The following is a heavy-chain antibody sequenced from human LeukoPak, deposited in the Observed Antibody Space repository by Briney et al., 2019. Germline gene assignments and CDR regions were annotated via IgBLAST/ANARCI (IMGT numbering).Heavy chain of an antibody. CDR3: ARRWTVTTPSDY. CDR2: IYSGGST. D-gene: IGHD4-17*01. J-gene: IGHJ4*02. V-gene: IGHV3-53*01. CDR1: GFTVSSNH. Sequence: PGGSLRLSCAASGFTVSSNHMSWVRQAPGKGLEWVSVIYSGGSTYYADSVKGRFTISRDNSKNTLYLQMNSLRAEDTAVYYCARRWTVTTPSDYWGQGTLVTVSS.